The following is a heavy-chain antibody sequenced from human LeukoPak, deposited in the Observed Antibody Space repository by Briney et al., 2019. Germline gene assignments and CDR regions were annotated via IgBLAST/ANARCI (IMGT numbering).Heavy chain of an antibody. Sequence: GGSLRLSCAASGFTFSSYSMNWVRQAPGKGLEWVSSISSSSSYIYYADSVKGRFTISRDNAKNSLYLQMNSLRAEDTAVYYCARAMVRGVIVGVRAMDVWGQGTTVTVSS. CDR2: ISSSSSYI. J-gene: IGHJ6*02. CDR3: ARAMVRGVIVGVRAMDV. CDR1: GFTFSSYS. V-gene: IGHV3-21*01. D-gene: IGHD3-10*01.